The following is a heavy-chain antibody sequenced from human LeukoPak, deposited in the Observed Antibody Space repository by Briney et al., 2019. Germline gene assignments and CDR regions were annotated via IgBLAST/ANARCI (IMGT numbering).Heavy chain of an antibody. CDR3: ARDRGRGIAAARYFDY. Sequence: ASVTVSCTSSGGTFSNYAFSWVRQAPGQGLEWMGGIIPIFGTANYAQKFQGRVTITADKSTSTAYMELSSLRSEDTAVYYCARDRGRGIAAARYFDYWGQGTLVTVSS. J-gene: IGHJ4*02. V-gene: IGHV1-69*06. CDR1: GGTFSNYA. D-gene: IGHD6-13*01. CDR2: IIPIFGTA.